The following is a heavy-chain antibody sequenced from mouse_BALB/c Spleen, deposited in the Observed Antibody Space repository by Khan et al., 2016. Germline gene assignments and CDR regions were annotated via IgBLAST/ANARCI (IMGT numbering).Heavy chain of an antibody. Sequence: QIQLVQSGPELKKPGETVKISCKASDYTFTDYSMHWVKQAPGKGLKWMAWINTETGEPTYADDFKGRFAFSLETSASTAYLQINDLKNGDTVTDFCARHYRYDGRVYWGQGTTLTVSS. CDR3: ARHYRYDGRVY. J-gene: IGHJ2*01. CDR1: DYTFTDYS. D-gene: IGHD2-14*01. CDR2: INTETGEP. V-gene: IGHV9-2-1*01.